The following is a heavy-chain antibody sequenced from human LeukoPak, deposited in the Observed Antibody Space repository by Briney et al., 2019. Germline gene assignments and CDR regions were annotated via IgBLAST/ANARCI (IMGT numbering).Heavy chain of an antibody. CDR3: ARFGSILLWFGELLPYYFDY. V-gene: IGHV1-2*02. D-gene: IGHD3-10*01. Sequence: GASVKVSCKASGYTFTGYYMHWMRQAPGQGLEWMGWINPNSGGTNYAQKFQGRVTMTRDTSISTAYMELSRLRSDDTAVYYCARFGSILLWFGELLPYYFDYWGQGTLVTVSS. CDR2: INPNSGGT. CDR1: GYTFTGYY. J-gene: IGHJ4*02.